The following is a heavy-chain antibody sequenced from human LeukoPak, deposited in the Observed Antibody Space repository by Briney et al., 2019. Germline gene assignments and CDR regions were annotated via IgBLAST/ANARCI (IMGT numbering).Heavy chain of an antibody. V-gene: IGHV4-34*01. Sequence: PSETLSLTCAAYGGSFSGYYWSWIRQPPGKGLEWIGEINHSGSTNYNPSLKSRVTISVDTSKNQFSLKLSSVTAADTAVYYCASYSSTSLYYFDYWGQGTLVTVSS. CDR1: GGSFSGYY. D-gene: IGHD2-2*01. CDR2: INHSGST. CDR3: ASYSSTSLYYFDY. J-gene: IGHJ4*02.